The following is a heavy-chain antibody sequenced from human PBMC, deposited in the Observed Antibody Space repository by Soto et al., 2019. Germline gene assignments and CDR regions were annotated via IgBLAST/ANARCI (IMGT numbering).Heavy chain of an antibody. D-gene: IGHD3-22*01. CDR3: ARVIGYYYHMDV. CDR2: ISAYNGNT. Sequence: QVQLVQSGGEVKKPGASVKVSYKASGYTFTTYDLSWVRQAPGQGLEWMGWISAYNGNTNYAQNLQGRVTMTTDTSTSTAHMELRSLRSDDTAVYYCARVIGYYYHMDVWGQGTTVTVSS. V-gene: IGHV1-18*01. CDR1: GYTFTTYD. J-gene: IGHJ6*02.